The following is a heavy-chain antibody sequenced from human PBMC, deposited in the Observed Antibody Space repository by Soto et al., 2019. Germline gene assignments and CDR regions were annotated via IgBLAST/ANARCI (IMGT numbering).Heavy chain of an antibody. CDR1: GGTFSSYA. V-gene: IGHV1-69*13. J-gene: IGHJ4*02. D-gene: IGHD3-22*01. CDR3: ARGMSYYDSSGYYYDY. CDR2: IIPIFGTA. Sequence: ASVKVSCKASGGTFSSYAISWVRQAPGQGLEWMGGIIPIFGTANYAQKFQGRVTITADESTSTAYMELSSLRSEDTAVYYCARGMSYYDSSGYYYDYWGQGTLVTVSS.